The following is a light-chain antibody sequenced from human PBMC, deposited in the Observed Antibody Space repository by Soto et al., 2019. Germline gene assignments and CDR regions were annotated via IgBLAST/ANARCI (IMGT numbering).Light chain of an antibody. V-gene: IGKV1-39*01. CDR2: AAS. CDR3: QQSYSSHPT. J-gene: IGKJ1*01. CDR1: QSISNH. Sequence: DIQMTQSPSSLSASVEDRVIITCRASQSISNHLNWYQQKPGKAPKLLIFAASSLQSGVPSRFSGSRSGQDFTLTISSLQPEDFATYYCQQSYSSHPTFGHGTKMDIX.